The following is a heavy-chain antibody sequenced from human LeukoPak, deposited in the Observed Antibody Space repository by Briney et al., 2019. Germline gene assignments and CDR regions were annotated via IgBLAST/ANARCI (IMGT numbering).Heavy chain of an antibody. J-gene: IGHJ4*02. CDR3: AKSSRYGTGWYGKIDY. CDR2: ITDSGGNR. V-gene: IGHV3-23*01. Sequence: GGSLRLSCAASGFAFSSHAMSWVRQAPGKGLEWVSAITDSGGNRQYTDSVKGRFTISRDNSKNTLYLQMDSLRADDTAVYYCAKSSRYGTGWYGKIDYWGQGTLVTISS. CDR1: GFAFSSHA. D-gene: IGHD6-19*01.